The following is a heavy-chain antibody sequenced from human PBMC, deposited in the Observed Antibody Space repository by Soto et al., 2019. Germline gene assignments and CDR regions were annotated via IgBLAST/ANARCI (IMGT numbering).Heavy chain of an antibody. CDR3: VRESYGAFNFYGMDV. D-gene: IGHD4-17*01. V-gene: IGHV1-3*01. CDR2: INAGNGNT. J-gene: IGHJ6*02. Sequence: GASVKVSCKASGYTFTSYAMHWVRQAPGQRLEWMGWINAGNGNTKYSQKFQGRVTITRDTSASTAYMELSSLRSEDTAVYYCVRESYGAFNFYGMDVWGQGTTVTVSS. CDR1: GYTFTSYA.